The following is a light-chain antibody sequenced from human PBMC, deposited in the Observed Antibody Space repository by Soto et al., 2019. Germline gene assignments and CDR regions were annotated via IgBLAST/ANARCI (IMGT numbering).Light chain of an antibody. J-gene: IGKJ1*01. CDR1: QSISSN. V-gene: IGKV3-15*01. Sequence: EIVMTQSPATLFVSPGESATLSCRASQSISSNLAWYQQKPGQAPRLLISGASTRATGVPARFSGSGSGTDFTLTISNLQSEDFAIYYCQQYNNWPPWTFGQGTNVEIK. CDR2: GAS. CDR3: QQYNNWPPWT.